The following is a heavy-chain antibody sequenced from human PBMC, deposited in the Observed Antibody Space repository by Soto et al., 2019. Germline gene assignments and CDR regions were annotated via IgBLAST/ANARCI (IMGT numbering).Heavy chain of an antibody. CDR2: IYYSGST. J-gene: IGHJ4*02. V-gene: IGHV4-39*01. Sequence: QLQLQESGPGLVKPSETLSLTCTVSGGSISSSSYYWGWIRQPPGKGLEWIGSIYYSGSTYYNPSLKSRVTISVDTSKNQFSLKLSSVTAADTAVYYCARHSGIGDFTTSFDYWGQGTLVTVSS. D-gene: IGHD3-3*01. CDR1: GGSISSSSYY. CDR3: ARHSGIGDFTTSFDY.